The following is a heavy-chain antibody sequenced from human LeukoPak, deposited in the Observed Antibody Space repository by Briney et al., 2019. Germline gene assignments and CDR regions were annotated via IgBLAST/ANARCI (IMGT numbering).Heavy chain of an antibody. V-gene: IGHV1-69*02. CDR1: GGTFSSYT. D-gene: IGHD3-10*01. J-gene: IGHJ4*02. CDR2: IIPTLGIA. Sequence: SVKVSCKASGGTFSSYTISWVRQAPGQGLEWMGRIIPTLGIANYAQKFQGRVTITADKSTSTAYMELSSLRSEDTAVYYCAIRYGSGSSYFDYWGQGTLVTVSS. CDR3: AIRYGSGSSYFDY.